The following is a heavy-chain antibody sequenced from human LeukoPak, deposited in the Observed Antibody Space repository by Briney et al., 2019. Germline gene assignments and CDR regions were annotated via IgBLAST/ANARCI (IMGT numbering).Heavy chain of an antibody. Sequence: GGSLRLSCAASGFTLSRYAMNWVRQGPGKGLEWVSYISSSGSTIYYADSVKGRFTISRDNAKNSLYLQMNSLRAEDTAVYYCASGYDDDAFDIWGQGTMVTVSS. D-gene: IGHD5-12*01. V-gene: IGHV3-48*04. CDR1: GFTLSRYA. J-gene: IGHJ3*02. CDR3: ASGYDDDAFDI. CDR2: ISSSGSTI.